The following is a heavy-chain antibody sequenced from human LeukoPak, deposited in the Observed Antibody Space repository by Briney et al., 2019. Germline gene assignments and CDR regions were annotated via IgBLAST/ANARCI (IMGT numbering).Heavy chain of an antibody. D-gene: IGHD3-16*01. CDR1: GFTFSSYA. Sequence: GGSLRLSCATSGFTFSSYAMSWVRQAPGKGLEWVSSISGSGGNTYYADSVKGRFTISRDYSKNTLYLQMNSLRTEDTAVYFCAKDRLGGPYFFHYWGQGTLVTVSS. J-gene: IGHJ4*02. CDR3: AKDRLGGPYFFHY. V-gene: IGHV3-23*01. CDR2: ISGSGGNT.